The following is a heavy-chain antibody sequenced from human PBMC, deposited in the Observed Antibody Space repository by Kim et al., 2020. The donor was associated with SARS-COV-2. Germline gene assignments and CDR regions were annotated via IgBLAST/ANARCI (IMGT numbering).Heavy chain of an antibody. Sequence: SETLSLTCAVSGSSISSSNWWSWVRQPPGKGLEWIGEIYHSGSTNYNPSLKSRVTISVDKSKNQFSLKLSSVTAADTAVYYCARDDSYDFWSGYYTGLLWGQGTLVTVSS. J-gene: IGHJ4*02. CDR3: ARDDSYDFWSGYYTGLL. CDR2: IYHSGST. CDR1: GSSISSSNW. D-gene: IGHD3-3*01. V-gene: IGHV4-4*02.